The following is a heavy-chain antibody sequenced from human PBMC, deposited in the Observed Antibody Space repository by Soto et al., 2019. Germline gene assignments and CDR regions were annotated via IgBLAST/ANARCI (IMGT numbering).Heavy chain of an antibody. CDR2: ISYDGSNK. Sequence: PGGSLRLSCAASGFTFSSYAMHWVRQAPGKGLEWVAVISYDGSNKYYADSVKGRFTISRDNSKNTLYLQMNSLRAEDTAVYYCARDKGWCRKPGDCYYFDYWGQGTLVTVSS. CDR3: ARDKGWCRKPGDCYYFDY. D-gene: IGHD2-21*02. CDR1: GFTFSSYA. V-gene: IGHV3-30-3*01. J-gene: IGHJ4*02.